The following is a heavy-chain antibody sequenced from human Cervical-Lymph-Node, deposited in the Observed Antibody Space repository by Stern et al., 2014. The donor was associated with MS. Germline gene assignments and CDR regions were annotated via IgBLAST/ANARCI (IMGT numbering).Heavy chain of an antibody. CDR2: IIPIIGTA. D-gene: IGHD3-10*01. CDR3: ALGGFGHYFEY. Sequence: QVQLVESGAEVQKPGSSVKVSCRASGGTFSSSEISWVRQAPGQGLAWMGGIIPIIGTANYAQKYQGRVTITADESTSTAYMELSSLRSEDTAIYYCALGGFGHYFEYWGQGTLVTVSS. CDR1: GGTFSSSE. V-gene: IGHV1-69*01. J-gene: IGHJ4*02.